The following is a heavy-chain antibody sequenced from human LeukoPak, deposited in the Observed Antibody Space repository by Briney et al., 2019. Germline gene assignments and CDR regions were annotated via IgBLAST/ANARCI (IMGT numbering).Heavy chain of an antibody. Sequence: SETLSLTCAVYGGSFSGYYWSWIRQPPGKGLEWIGEINHSGSTNYNPPLKSRVTISVDTSKNQFSLKLSSVTAADTAVYYCARAPPYYGSGSAKDNWFDPWGQGTLVTVSS. CDR3: ARAPPYYGSGSAKDNWFDP. CDR1: GGSFSGYY. V-gene: IGHV4-34*01. CDR2: INHSGST. J-gene: IGHJ5*02. D-gene: IGHD3-10*01.